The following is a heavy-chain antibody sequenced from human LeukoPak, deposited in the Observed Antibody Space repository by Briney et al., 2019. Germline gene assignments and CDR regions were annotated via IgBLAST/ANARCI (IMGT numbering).Heavy chain of an antibody. J-gene: IGHJ6*03. CDR1: GGSISSYY. Sequence: PSETLSLTCTVSGGSISSYYWSWIRQPPGKGLEWIGYIYYSGSTNYNPSLKCRVTISVDTSKNQFSLKLSSVIAADTAMYYCARHIRDERAFYYYYYYMDVWGKGTTVTVSS. CDR2: IYYSGST. V-gene: IGHV4-59*01. D-gene: IGHD1-1*01. CDR3: ARHIRDERAFYYYYYYMDV.